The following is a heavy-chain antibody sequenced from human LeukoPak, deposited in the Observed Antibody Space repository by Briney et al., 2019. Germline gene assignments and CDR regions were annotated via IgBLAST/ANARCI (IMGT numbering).Heavy chain of an antibody. V-gene: IGHV4-4*02. CDR3: AKHGGRYFKS. D-gene: IGHD4-23*01. CDR1: GGSITTNTW. J-gene: IGHJ4*02. CDR2: TSHDGHA. Sequence: PSGTLSLTCAVSGGSITTNTWWSWVRQPPGKGLEWIGQTSHDGHADYSPSLKSRVTISVDKSKNQLSLKLNSVTAADSAVYYCAKHGGRYFKSWGQGTLVTVSS.